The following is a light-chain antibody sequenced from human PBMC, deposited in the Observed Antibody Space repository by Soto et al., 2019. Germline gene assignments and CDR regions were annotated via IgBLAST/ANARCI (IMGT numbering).Light chain of an antibody. V-gene: IGLV1-40*01. J-gene: IGLJ1*01. CDR2: GNS. CDR3: QSYDSSLSGYV. Sequence: QSVLTQPPSVSGAPGQRVTISCTGSSSNIGAGYDVHWYQQPPGTAPKLLIYGNSNRPSGVPDRFSGSKSGPSASLAITGLQAEDEADYYCQSYDSSLSGYVFGTGTKLTVL. CDR1: SSNIGAGYD.